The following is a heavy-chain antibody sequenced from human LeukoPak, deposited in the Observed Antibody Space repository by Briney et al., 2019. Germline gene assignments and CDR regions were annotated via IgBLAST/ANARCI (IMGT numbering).Heavy chain of an antibody. V-gene: IGHV4-30-4*08. CDR2: IYYSGST. D-gene: IGHD6-13*01. Sequence: SETLSLTCTVSGGSISSGDYYWSWIRQPPGKGLEWIGYIYYSGSTYYNPSLKSRFTISVDTSKNQFSLKLSSVTAADTAVYYCARKISIEAAAAGTAEYFQHWRQGTLVTVSS. J-gene: IGHJ1*01. CDR1: GGSISSGDYY. CDR3: ARKISIEAAAAGTAEYFQH.